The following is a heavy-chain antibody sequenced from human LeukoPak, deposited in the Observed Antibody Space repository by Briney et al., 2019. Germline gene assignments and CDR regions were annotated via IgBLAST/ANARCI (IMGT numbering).Heavy chain of an antibody. CDR2: INPNSGAT. Sequence: ASVKVSCKASGFTFTDYFIHWVRQAPGQGLEWMGWINPNSGATNYGKKFQGRVTMTRDTSISTASMELNRLISDDTAVYSCARDRRNFWSGYPLDTWGQGTLVTVSS. CDR3: ARDRRNFWSGYPLDT. CDR1: GFTFTDYF. V-gene: IGHV1-2*02. J-gene: IGHJ5*02. D-gene: IGHD3-3*01.